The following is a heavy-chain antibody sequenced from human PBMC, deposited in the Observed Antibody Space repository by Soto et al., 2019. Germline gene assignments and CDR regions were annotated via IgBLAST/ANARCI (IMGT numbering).Heavy chain of an antibody. CDR1: GLIFSRSW. J-gene: IGHJ6*02. Sequence: GGSLRLSCVASGLIFSRSWMHWVRHAPGQGLMWVSRINSDGSITDYADFVKGRFTISRDNAKNTLYLQMNSLRDEDTAVYYCVRAHCSGDSCQRDYYGMDVWGQGTSVTVS. CDR2: INSDGSIT. D-gene: IGHD2-21*01. CDR3: VRAHCSGDSCQRDYYGMDV. V-gene: IGHV3-74*01.